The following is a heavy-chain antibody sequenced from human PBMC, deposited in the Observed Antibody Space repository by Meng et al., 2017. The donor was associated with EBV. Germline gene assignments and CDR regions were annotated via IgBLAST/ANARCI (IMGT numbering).Heavy chain of an antibody. CDR1: GGLLRSCA. J-gene: IGHJ4*02. Sequence: QVHLVHVGAAVKPPGSSVKVSCKTSGGLLRSCAISWVRQPPGQGLEWMGGIIPLFHTTNYAQKFQGRLPIIADESSATTYMELSSLRSEDTAIYYCASAEHYGDYVFEYWGQGTLVTVSS. CDR3: ASAEHYGDYVFEY. D-gene: IGHD4-17*01. CDR2: IIPLFHTT. V-gene: IGHV1-69*01.